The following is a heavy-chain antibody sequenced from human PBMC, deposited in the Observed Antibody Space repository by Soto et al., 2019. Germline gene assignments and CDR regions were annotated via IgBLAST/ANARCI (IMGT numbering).Heavy chain of an antibody. CDR2: ISFYNGKT. J-gene: IGHJ3*01. CDR3: ARDVRVGANMDA. D-gene: IGHD1-26*01. Sequence: ASLKVSCTASGYNCSTFIISWRQTATGQGPEWMGWISFYNGKTNFAQKFQDRITLTTDTSTTTAYMELRSLTSDDTAMYYCARDVRVGANMDA. V-gene: IGHV1-18*01. CDR1: GYNCSTFI.